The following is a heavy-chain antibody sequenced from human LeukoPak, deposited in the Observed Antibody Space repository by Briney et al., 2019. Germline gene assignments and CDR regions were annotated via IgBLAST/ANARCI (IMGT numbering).Heavy chain of an antibody. J-gene: IGHJ6*02. D-gene: IGHD5-18*01. Sequence: GGSLRLSCAAPGFTFSSYAMSWVRQAPGKGLEWVSAISGSGGSTYYADSVKGRFTISRDNSKNTLYLQMNSLRAEDTAVYYCAKAAGYSYGYGDYYYYGMDVWGQGTTVTVSS. CDR2: ISGSGGST. V-gene: IGHV3-23*01. CDR1: GFTFSSYA. CDR3: AKAAGYSYGYGDYYYYGMDV.